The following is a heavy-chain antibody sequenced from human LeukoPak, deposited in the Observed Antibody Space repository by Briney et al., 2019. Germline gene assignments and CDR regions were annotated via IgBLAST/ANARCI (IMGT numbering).Heavy chain of an antibody. CDR3: ARDPFDFWSGYLYYYYGMDD. CDR2: INPNSGGT. CDR1: GYTFTGYY. J-gene: IGHJ6*02. Sequence: ASVKVSCKASGYTFTGYYMHWVGQAPGQGVEWRGWINPNSGGTNYAQKCQGRVTMTRDTSISTGYIEVSRLRSDDTAVYYCARDPFDFWSGYLYYYYGMDDWGQGTKVTVS. D-gene: IGHD3-3*01. V-gene: IGHV1-2*02.